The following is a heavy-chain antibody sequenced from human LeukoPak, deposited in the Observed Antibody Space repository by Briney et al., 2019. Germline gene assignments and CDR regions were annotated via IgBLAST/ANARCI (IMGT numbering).Heavy chain of an antibody. J-gene: IGHJ6*03. CDR3: ATGLKVARNDLDYYFYMDI. D-gene: IGHD2-8*01. CDR2: SDTYTGNT. V-gene: IGHV1-18*01. CDR1: GYTFNNFG. Sequence: ASVKVSCKASGYTFNNFGVTWVRQAPGQGLEWMGWSDTYTGNTKYAQNFQGRVSMTTDTSTSTADMELWNLRSADTAIYYCATGLKVARNDLDYYFYMDIWGNGTTVTVSS.